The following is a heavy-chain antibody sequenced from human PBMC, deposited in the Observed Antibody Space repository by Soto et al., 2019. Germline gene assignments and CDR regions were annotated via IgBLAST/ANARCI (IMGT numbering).Heavy chain of an antibody. CDR3: ARGRGSRELRFLEWLSAYYGMDV. V-gene: IGHV1-2*02. CDR1: GYTFTGYY. CDR2: INPNSGGT. Sequence: ASVKVSCKASGYTFTGYYMHWVRQAPGQGLEWMGWINPNSGGTNYAQKFQGRVTMTRDTSISTAYMELSRLRSDATAVYYCARGRGSRELRFLEWLSAYYGMDVWGQGTTVTVSS. D-gene: IGHD3-3*01. J-gene: IGHJ6*02.